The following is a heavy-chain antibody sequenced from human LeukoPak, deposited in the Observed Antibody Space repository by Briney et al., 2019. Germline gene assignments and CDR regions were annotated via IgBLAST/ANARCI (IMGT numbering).Heavy chain of an antibody. CDR1: GGSISSSSYY. Sequence: ASETLSLTCTVSGGSISSSSYYWGWIRRPPGKGLEWIGSIYYSGSTYYNPSFKSRVTISVDTSKNQFSLKLSSVTAADTAVYYCASLIAVAGTLRDYWGQGTLVTVSS. D-gene: IGHD6-19*01. CDR2: IYYSGST. J-gene: IGHJ4*02. CDR3: ASLIAVAGTLRDY. V-gene: IGHV4-39*01.